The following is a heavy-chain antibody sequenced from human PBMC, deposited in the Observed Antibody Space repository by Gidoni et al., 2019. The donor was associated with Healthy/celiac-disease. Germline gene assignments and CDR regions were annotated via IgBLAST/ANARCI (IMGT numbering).Heavy chain of an antibody. D-gene: IGHD3-22*01. Sequence: QVQLVQSGAEVKKPGASVKVSCKASGYTFTGYYMHWVRQAPGQGLEWMGWINPNSGGTNYAQKFQGRVTMTRDTSISTAYMELIRLRSDDTAVYYCARAEGYYYDSSGYYPDTKRGVYYFDYWGQGTLVTVSS. V-gene: IGHV1-2*02. CDR1: GYTFTGYY. CDR2: INPNSGGT. J-gene: IGHJ4*02. CDR3: ARAEGYYYDSSGYYPDTKRGVYYFDY.